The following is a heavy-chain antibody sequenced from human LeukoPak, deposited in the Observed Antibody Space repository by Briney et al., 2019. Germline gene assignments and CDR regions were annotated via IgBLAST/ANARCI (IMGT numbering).Heavy chain of an antibody. Sequence: SETLSLTCTVFGGSISSSSYYWGWIRQPPGKGLEWIGSIYYSGSTYYNPSLKSRVTISVDTSKNQFSLKLSSVTAADTAVYYCASRVYSSGWYTDAFDIWGQGTMVTVSS. CDR3: ASRVYSSGWYTDAFDI. CDR2: IYYSGST. V-gene: IGHV4-39*01. J-gene: IGHJ3*02. D-gene: IGHD6-19*01. CDR1: GGSISSSSYY.